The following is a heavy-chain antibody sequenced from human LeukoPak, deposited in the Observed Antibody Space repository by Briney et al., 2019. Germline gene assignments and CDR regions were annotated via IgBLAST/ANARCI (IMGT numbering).Heavy chain of an antibody. J-gene: IGHJ3*02. CDR3: AKAGMTTVTTHAFDI. Sequence: GGSLRLSCATSGFSFSSYAMSWVRQAPGKGLEWVSAMSSSDDGRYYAASVRGRFTISRDTSRSTLYLQMNSLRAENTAVYYCAKAGMTTVTTHAFDIWGQGTMVTVSS. CDR2: MSSSDDGR. D-gene: IGHD4-17*01. CDR1: GFSFSSYA. V-gene: IGHV3-23*01.